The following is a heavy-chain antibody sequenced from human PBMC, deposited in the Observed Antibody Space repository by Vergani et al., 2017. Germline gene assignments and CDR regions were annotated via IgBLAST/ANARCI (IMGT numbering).Heavy chain of an antibody. CDR2: IFYSGST. CDR1: GGSISSGGYY. Sequence: QVQLQESGPGLVKPSQTLSLTCTVSGGSISSGGYYWSWIRQHPRKGLEWIGYIFYSGSTYDNPSLKSRVTISVDTSKNQFSRKLSSVTAADTAVYYGARGSPVVTEVGFDIWGQGTTVTVSS. V-gene: IGHV4-31*03. J-gene: IGHJ3*02. D-gene: IGHD4-23*01. CDR3: ARGSPVVTEVGFDI.